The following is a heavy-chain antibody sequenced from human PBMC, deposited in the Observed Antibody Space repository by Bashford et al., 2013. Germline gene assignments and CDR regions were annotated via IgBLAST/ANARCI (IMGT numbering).Heavy chain of an antibody. J-gene: IGHJ4*02. CDR3: ARDYGDWKIGFSDH. D-gene: IGHD4-17*01. V-gene: IGHV1-18*01. CDR2: ISPYNGNT. CDR1: GYSFLVMV. Sequence: VASVKVSCKTSGYSFLVMVSLGCDRPPGPGLEWMGWISPYNGNTHYAQNLQDRVTMTTDTSTRTASLEVRRLTPDDTAVYYCARDYGDWKIGFSDHWGQGTLVTVSS.